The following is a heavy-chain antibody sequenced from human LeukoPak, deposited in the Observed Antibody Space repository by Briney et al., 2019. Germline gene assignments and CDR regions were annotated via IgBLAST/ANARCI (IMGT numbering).Heavy chain of an antibody. CDR1: GYTFTSYA. J-gene: IGHJ6*04. D-gene: IGHD1-26*01. V-gene: IGHV1-3*01. Sequence: GASVKVSCKASGYTFTSYAMHWVRQAPGQRLEWMGWINAGNGNTKYSQKFQGRVTITRDTSASTAYMELSSLRSEDTAVYYCACPADDASLSPGPGIYYYYGMDVWGKGTTVTVSS. CDR3: ACPADDASLSPGPGIYYYYGMDV. CDR2: INAGNGNT.